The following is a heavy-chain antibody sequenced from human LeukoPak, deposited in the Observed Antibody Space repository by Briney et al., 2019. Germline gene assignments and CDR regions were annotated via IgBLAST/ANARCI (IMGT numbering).Heavy chain of an antibody. CDR3: AAANGYNLFHH. CDR2: IYYSGST. V-gene: IGHV4-59*01. D-gene: IGHD5-24*01. J-gene: IGHJ4*02. CDR1: GGSISSYY. Sequence: PSETLSLTCTVSGGSISSYYWSWIRQPPGKGLEWIGYIYYSGSTNYNPSLKSRVTISVDTSKNQFSLKLSSVTAADTAVYYCAAANGYNLFHHSGQGTLVTVSS.